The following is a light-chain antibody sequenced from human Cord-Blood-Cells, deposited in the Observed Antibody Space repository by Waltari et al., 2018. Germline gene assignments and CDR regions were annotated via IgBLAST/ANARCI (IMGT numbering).Light chain of an antibody. CDR1: ALPKQS. J-gene: IGLJ2*01. V-gene: IGLV3-25*02. CDR3: QAADSSGTYVV. CDR2: KDS. Sequence: SYELTQPPSESVSPGQTARITCSGDALPKQSAYWYQQKSGQAPVMVIYKDSERPSGNPERFAGSRSGTTVTLTISGVQAEDDADYYCQAADSSGTYVVVGGGTKLTVL.